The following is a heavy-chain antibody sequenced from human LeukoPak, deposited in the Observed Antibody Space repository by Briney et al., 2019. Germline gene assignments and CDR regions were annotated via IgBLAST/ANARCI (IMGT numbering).Heavy chain of an antibody. CDR2: IYYDGST. V-gene: IGHV4-59*01. CDR1: GDSISSYY. J-gene: IGHJ4*02. CDR3: ARVAMAENYYDSSGYFDY. D-gene: IGHD3-22*01. Sequence: SETLSLTCTVSGDSISSYYWSWIRQPPGKGLEWIGYIYYDGSTNYNPSLKSRVTISVDTSKNQFSLKLSSVTAADTAVYYCARVAMAENYYDSSGYFDYWGQGTLVTISS.